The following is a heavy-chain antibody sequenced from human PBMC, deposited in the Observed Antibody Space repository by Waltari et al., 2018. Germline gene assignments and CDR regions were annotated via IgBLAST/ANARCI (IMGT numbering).Heavy chain of an antibody. CDR2: IIPIFGTA. CDR3: ARDRGAAAGTGYFQH. D-gene: IGHD6-13*01. CDR1: GGTFSSYA. Sequence: QVQLVQSGAEVKKPGSSVKVSCKASGGTFSSYAISWVRPAPGQGLESMGGIIPIFGTANYAQKFQGRVTITADESTSTAYMELSSLRSEDTAVYYCARDRGAAAGTGYFQHWGQGTLVTVSS. J-gene: IGHJ1*01. V-gene: IGHV1-69*13.